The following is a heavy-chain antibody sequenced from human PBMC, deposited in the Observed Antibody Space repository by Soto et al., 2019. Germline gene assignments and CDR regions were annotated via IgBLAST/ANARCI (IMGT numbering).Heavy chain of an antibody. CDR3: AREHSSSWRFDY. J-gene: IGHJ4*02. D-gene: IGHD6-13*01. V-gene: IGHV1-8*01. CDR1: GYTFTSYD. Sequence: QVQLVKSGAEVKKPGASVKVSCKASGYTFTSYDINWVRQATGQGLEWMGWMNPNSGNTGYAQKFQGRVPMPRNTSPSTAYMVRSSLRSEDTAVYYCAREHSSSWRFDYWGQGSLVTVSS. CDR2: MNPNSGNT.